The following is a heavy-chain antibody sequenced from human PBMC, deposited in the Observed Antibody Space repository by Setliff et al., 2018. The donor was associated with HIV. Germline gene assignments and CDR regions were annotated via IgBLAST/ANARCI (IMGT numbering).Heavy chain of an antibody. CDR2: IYETGST. J-gene: IGHJ6*03. CDR1: GDSISGYY. D-gene: IGHD5-18*01. V-gene: IGHV4-59*12. Sequence: SETLSLTCTVSGDSISGYYWSWIRQSPGKGLEWIGFIYETGSTYYNPSLKSRVSISIDTSKNQFSLKLSSVTAADTAVYFCARGGYTNGYGYYYFYMDVWGKGTTVTVSS. CDR3: ARGGYTNGYGYYYFYMDV.